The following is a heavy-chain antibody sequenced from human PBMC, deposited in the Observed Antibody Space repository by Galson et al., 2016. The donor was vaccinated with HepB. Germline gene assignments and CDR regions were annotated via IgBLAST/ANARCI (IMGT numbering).Heavy chain of an antibody. CDR1: GFTFSSYG. J-gene: IGHJ4*02. CDR3: AKGRGLAVVSDYLDH. D-gene: IGHD5-18*01. V-gene: IGHV3-30*18. Sequence: SLRLSCAVSGFTFSSYGMHWVRQAPGKGLEWVAVISYEGFTKYYGDSVRGRLTISRDNSKNTLYLQMNNLRPDDTAIYYCAKGRGLAVVSDYLDHWGQGTLVTVSS. CDR2: ISYEGFTK.